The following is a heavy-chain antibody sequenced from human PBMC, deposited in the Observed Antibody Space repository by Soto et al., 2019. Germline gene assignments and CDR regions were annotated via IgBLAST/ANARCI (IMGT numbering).Heavy chain of an antibody. V-gene: IGHV1-69*13. Sequence: ASVKVSCKASGGTFSSYAISWVRQAPGQGLEWMGGIIPIFGTANYAQKFQGRVTITADESTGTAYMELSSLRSEDTAVYYCARVSYSNGYYYYGMDVWGQGTTVTVSS. CDR2: IIPIFGTA. J-gene: IGHJ6*02. D-gene: IGHD4-4*01. CDR1: GGTFSSYA. CDR3: ARVSYSNGYYYYGMDV.